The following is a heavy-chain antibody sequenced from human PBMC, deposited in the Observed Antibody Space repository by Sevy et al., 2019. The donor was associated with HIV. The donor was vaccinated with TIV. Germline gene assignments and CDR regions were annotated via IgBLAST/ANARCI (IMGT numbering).Heavy chain of an antibody. J-gene: IGHJ4*02. CDR3: AREGAAAGFDY. V-gene: IGHV4-30-2*01. Sequence: SETLSLTCAVSGGSISSGGYSWSWIRQPPGKGLEWIGYIDHSGSTYYNPSLKSRVTISVDRSKNQFSLKLSSVTAADTAVYYCAREGAAAGFDYWGQGTLVTVSS. CDR2: IDHSGST. CDR1: GGSISSGGYS. D-gene: IGHD6-13*01.